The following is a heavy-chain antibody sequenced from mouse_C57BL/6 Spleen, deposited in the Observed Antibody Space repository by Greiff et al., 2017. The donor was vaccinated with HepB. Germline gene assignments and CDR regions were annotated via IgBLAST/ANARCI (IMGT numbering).Heavy chain of an antibody. V-gene: IGHV3-6*01. Sequence: EVQLVESGPGLVKPSQSLSLTCSVTGYSITSGYYWNWIRQFPGNKLEWMGYISYDGSNNYNPSLKNRISITRDTSKNQFFLKLNSVTTEDTATYYCARKGNGDYFDYWGQGTTLTVSS. CDR1: GYSITSGYY. CDR2: ISYDGSN. J-gene: IGHJ2*01. CDR3: ARKGNGDYFDY.